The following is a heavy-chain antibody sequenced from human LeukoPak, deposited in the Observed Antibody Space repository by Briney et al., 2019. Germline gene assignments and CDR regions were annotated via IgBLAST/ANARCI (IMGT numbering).Heavy chain of an antibody. J-gene: IGHJ4*02. CDR3: ASAGLTYGSGSYFVY. CDR2: INWNGGST. D-gene: IGHD3-10*01. CDR1: GFPFDDYG. V-gene: IGHV3-20*04. Sequence: GGSLRLSCAASGFPFDDYGMTWVRQAPGKGLEWVSGINWNGGSTGYADSVKGRFTISRDNAKNSLYLQMNSLRAEGTALYYCASAGLTYGSGSYFVYWGQGTLVTVSS.